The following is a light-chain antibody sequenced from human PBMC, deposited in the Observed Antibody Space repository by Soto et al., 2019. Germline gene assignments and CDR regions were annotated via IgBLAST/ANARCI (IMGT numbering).Light chain of an antibody. CDR2: SGN. CDR1: SSNIEGSA. J-gene: IGLJ3*02. V-gene: IGLV1-44*01. Sequence: QSVLTQPPSASGSPGQRVTISCSGGSSNIEGSAVNWYQQLPGTAPTLLIYSGNQRPSGVPDRFSGSKSGSSASLAISELQSEDEGDYYCSSWDDYRGVFGGGTKLTVL. CDR3: SSWDDYRGV.